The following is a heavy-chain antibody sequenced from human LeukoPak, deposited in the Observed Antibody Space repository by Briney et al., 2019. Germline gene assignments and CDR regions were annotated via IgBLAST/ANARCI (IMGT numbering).Heavy chain of an antibody. Sequence: KPGGSLRLSCAASGFTFSSYSMNWVGKAQGKGLEGCSSISGSSTYIYYADSVKGRFTISRDNAKNSLYLQMNSLRAEDTAVYYCASISSSIYYYYYMDVWGKGTTVTVSS. CDR2: ISGSSTYI. D-gene: IGHD6-6*01. CDR3: ASISSSIYYYYYMDV. J-gene: IGHJ6*03. CDR1: GFTFSSYS. V-gene: IGHV3-21*01.